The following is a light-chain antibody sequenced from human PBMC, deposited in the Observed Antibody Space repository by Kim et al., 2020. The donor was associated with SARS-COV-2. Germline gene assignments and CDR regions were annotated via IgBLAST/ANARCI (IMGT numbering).Light chain of an antibody. CDR3: QQSYNFPRT. J-gene: IGKJ1*01. V-gene: IGKV1-39*01. CDR2: RTS. CDR1: QGVSGW. Sequence: ASVGDRVTLTCRASQGVSGWLNWYQQTPEQAPPLLIYRTSTLQTGVPPRFSGSASGTDFTLTINTLQPEDFATYYCQQSYNFPRTFGQGTKVDIK.